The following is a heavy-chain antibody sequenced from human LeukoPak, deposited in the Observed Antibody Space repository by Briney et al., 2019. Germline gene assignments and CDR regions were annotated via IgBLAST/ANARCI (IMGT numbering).Heavy chain of an antibody. D-gene: IGHD1-26*01. CDR3: ARVRRGSYYSYYFDY. CDR1: GGSISSYY. CDR2: IYYSGST. Sequence: SETLSLTCTVSGGSISSYYWSWIRQPPGKGLEWIGYIYYSGSTNYNPSLKSRVTISVDTSKNQLSLKLSSVTAADTAVYYCARVRRGSYYSYYFDYWGQGTLVTVSS. V-gene: IGHV4-59*01. J-gene: IGHJ4*02.